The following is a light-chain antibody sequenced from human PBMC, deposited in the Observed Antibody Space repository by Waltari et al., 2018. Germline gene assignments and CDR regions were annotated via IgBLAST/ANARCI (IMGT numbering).Light chain of an antibody. Sequence: QSVLTQPPSASGTPGQKVTMSCSGGRSDIGNNYVYWYQQLPGTTPKLLIYRNTRRPSGVPDRTSASKSGTSASLAISGLRSEDEAIYYCASWDDRLGGVLFGGGTKLTVL. J-gene: IGLJ2*01. CDR1: RSDIGNNY. CDR3: ASWDDRLGGVL. CDR2: RNT. V-gene: IGLV1-47*01.